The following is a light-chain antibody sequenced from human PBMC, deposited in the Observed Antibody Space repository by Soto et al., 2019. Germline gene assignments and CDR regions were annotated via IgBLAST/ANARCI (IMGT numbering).Light chain of an antibody. CDR1: QSVSSN. Sequence: EIVMPQSPATLSVSPGEKATLSCRASQSVSSNLAWYQQKPGQAPSLPIYGASTRATVIPARFSGSGSGTEFTLTISSLQSEDFAVYYCQQYNNWPLTFGGGTKVEIK. CDR2: GAS. CDR3: QQYNNWPLT. J-gene: IGKJ4*01. V-gene: IGKV3-15*01.